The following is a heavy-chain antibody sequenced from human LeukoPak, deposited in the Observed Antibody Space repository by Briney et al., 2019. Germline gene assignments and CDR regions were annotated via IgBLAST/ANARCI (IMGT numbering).Heavy chain of an antibody. D-gene: IGHD6-19*01. Sequence: GGSLRLSCAASGFSLRSYGMTWVRQAPGKGLEWVSTLSDSGSDTNYADSVRGRLIISRDNSKNTLFLQMNSLRAADTAVYYCAKNMGRWLVTQTAEYFQNWGQGSLVTVSS. CDR3: AKNMGRWLVTQTAEYFQN. CDR2: LSDSGSDT. V-gene: IGHV3-23*01. J-gene: IGHJ1*01. CDR1: GFSLRSYG.